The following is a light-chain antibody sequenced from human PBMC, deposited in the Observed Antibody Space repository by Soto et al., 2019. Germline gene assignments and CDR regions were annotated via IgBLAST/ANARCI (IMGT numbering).Light chain of an antibody. V-gene: IGKV1-5*01. J-gene: IGKJ1*01. Sequence: DIQMTQSPSTLSGSVGDRVTITCRASQTISSWLAWYQQKPGKAPKLLIYDASSLQSGVPPRFSGSGSGTEFTLTISSLQPDDFSTYYCQQYHSYWTFGQGTKVDIK. CDR1: QTISSW. CDR3: QQYHSYWT. CDR2: DAS.